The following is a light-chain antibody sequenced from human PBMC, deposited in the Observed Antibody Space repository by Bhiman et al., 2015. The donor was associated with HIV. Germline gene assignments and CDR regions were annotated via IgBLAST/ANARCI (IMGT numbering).Light chain of an antibody. CDR2: DVS. CDR1: SSDVGGYNY. J-gene: IGLJ3*02. Sequence: QSALTQPASVSGSPGQSITISCTGTSSDVGGYNYVSWYQQHPGKAPKLMIYDVSSRPSGVSNRFSGSKSGNTASLTISGLQAEDEADYYCSSHTSSSTRVFGGGTKLTVL. CDR3: SSHTSSSTRV. V-gene: IGLV2-14*03.